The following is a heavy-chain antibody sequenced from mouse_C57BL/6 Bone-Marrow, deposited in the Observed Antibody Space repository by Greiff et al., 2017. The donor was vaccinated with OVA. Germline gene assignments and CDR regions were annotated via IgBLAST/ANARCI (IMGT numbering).Heavy chain of an antibody. CDR1: GYTFTEYT. CDR2: FYPGSGSL. D-gene: IGHD3-1*01. Sequence: QVQLQQSGAELVKPGASVKLSCKASGYTFTEYTIHWVKQRSGQGLEWIGWFYPGSGSLTYNEKFTDKATFTAANSSCTVYMELSRLTSEDSAVYFCARHEDRELQGAMDYWGQGTSVTVSS. V-gene: IGHV1-62-2*01. J-gene: IGHJ4*01. CDR3: ARHEDRELQGAMDY.